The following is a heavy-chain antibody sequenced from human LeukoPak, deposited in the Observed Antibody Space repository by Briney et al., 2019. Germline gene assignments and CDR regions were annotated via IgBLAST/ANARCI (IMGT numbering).Heavy chain of an antibody. J-gene: IGHJ6*03. CDR1: RGSPSNYY. CDR3: ARGPTRYSMDV. V-gene: IGHV4-59*08. Sequence: SETLSLTCPVSRGSPSNYYWSGIRQPPGKGLEWIGYIFYSGSTNYNPSLKSRVTISIDTSKNQFSLNLSSVTAADTAVYYCARGPTRYSMDVWGKGTTVTVSS. CDR2: IFYSGST.